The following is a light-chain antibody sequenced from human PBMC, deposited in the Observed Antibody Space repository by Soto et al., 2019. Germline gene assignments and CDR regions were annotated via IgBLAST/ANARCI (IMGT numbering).Light chain of an antibody. J-gene: IGKJ2*01. CDR2: LGS. CDR1: QSLLHSNGYNY. Sequence: DIVLTQSPLSLPVTPGEPASISCRSSQSLLHSNGYNYLSWYLQKPGQSPKLLIYLGSNRASGDPDRFSGSESGADFTLKISRVEAEDVGTYYCMQALQSPPYTFGQGSKLEIK. V-gene: IGKV2-28*01. CDR3: MQALQSPPYT.